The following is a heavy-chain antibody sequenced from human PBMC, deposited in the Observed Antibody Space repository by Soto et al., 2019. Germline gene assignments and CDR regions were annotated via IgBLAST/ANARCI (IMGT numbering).Heavy chain of an antibody. D-gene: IGHD6-13*01. CDR2: ISYDGSNK. Sequence: QVQLVESGGGVVQPGRSLRLSCAASGFTFSSYGMHWVRQAPGKGLEWVAVISYDGSNKYYADSVKGRFTISRDNSKNTLYLQMNSLRAEDTAVYYCAKVGTRGDYYGMDVW. CDR1: GFTFSSYG. J-gene: IGHJ6*01. V-gene: IGHV3-30*18. CDR3: AKVGTRGDYYGMDV.